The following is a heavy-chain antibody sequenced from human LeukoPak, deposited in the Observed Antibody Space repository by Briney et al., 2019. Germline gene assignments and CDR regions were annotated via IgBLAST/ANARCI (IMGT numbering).Heavy chain of an antibody. J-gene: IGHJ4*02. D-gene: IGHD1-26*01. CDR3: ARDLVGVSFADY. V-gene: IGHV4-30-4*08. CDR1: GGSISSGDYY. Sequence: YPSETLSLTCTVSGGSISSGDYYWSWIRQPPGKGLEWIGYIYYSGSTYYNPSLKSRVTISVDTSKNQFSLKLSSVTAADTAVYYCARDLVGVSFADYWGQGTLVTVSS. CDR2: IYYSGST.